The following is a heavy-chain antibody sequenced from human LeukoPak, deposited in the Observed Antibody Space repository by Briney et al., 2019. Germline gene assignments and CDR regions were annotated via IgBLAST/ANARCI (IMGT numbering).Heavy chain of an antibody. CDR2: ISYDGSNK. CDR3: VKDFYYGSGSFDY. Sequence: GGSLRLSCAASGFTFSSYGMHWVRQAPGKGLEWVAVISYDGSNKYYADSVKGRFTISRDNSKNTLYLQMNSLRAEDTAVYYCVKDFYYGSGSFDYWGQGTLVTVSS. D-gene: IGHD3-10*01. CDR1: GFTFSSYG. V-gene: IGHV3-30*18. J-gene: IGHJ4*02.